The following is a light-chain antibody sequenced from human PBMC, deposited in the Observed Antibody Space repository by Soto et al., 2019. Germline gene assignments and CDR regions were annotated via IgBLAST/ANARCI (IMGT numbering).Light chain of an antibody. J-gene: IGLJ1*01. CDR3: KSYAGSNTYV. CDR2: EVV. CDR1: SSDIGAYDY. V-gene: IGLV2-8*01. Sequence: QSVLTQPASVSGSPGQSITISCSGTSSDIGAYDYVSWYQQHPGRAPKLIIYEVVQRPSGVPDRFSGSKSGNTASLTVSGLQAADEADYFCKSYAGSNTYVFGSGTKSPS.